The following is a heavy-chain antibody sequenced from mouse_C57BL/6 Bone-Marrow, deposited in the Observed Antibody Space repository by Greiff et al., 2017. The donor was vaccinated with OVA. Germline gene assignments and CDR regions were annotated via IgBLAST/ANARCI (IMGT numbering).Heavy chain of an antibody. Sequence: SGPELVKPGASVKISCKASGYAFSSSWMNWVKQRPGKGLEWIGRIYPGDGDTNYNGKFKGKATLTADKSSSTAYMQLSSLTSEDSAVYFCARTAFFDYWGQGTTLTVSS. V-gene: IGHV1-82*01. J-gene: IGHJ2*01. CDR3: ARTAFFDY. CDR2: IYPGDGDT. CDR1: GYAFSSSW.